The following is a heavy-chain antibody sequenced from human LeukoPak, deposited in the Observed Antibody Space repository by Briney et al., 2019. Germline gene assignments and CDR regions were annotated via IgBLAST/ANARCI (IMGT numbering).Heavy chain of an antibody. V-gene: IGHV3-74*01. D-gene: IGHD3-9*01. Sequence: PGGSLRLSCGASGFTFGTYWMHWVRRAPGKGLVWVSRINPDGSSTGYADSVRGRFTISRDNAKNTLYLQMNGLRAEDTAVYYCTKDFDAATGYWGQGTLVTVSS. CDR1: GFTFGTYW. J-gene: IGHJ4*02. CDR2: INPDGSST. CDR3: TKDFDAATGY.